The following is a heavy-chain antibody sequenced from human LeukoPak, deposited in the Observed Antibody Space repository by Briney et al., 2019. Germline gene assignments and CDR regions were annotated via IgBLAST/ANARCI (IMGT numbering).Heavy chain of an antibody. V-gene: IGHV3-20*04. CDR3: ARGGSTGWYSFDY. Sequence: GGSLRFSCVASGFRFDDYGMSWVRQAPGKGLEGVSGINWNGGSTGYADSVKGRFTISRDNAKNSLYLRMNSLRAEDTALYYCARGGSTGWYSFDYWGQGTLVTVSS. J-gene: IGHJ4*02. CDR1: GFRFDDYG. D-gene: IGHD6-19*01. CDR2: INWNGGST.